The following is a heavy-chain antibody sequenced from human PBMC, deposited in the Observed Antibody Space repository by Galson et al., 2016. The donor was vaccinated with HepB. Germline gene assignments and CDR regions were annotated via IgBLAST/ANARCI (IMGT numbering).Heavy chain of an antibody. CDR3: ARQRVVITTRSDYYYYGLDV. CDR1: GDLINSSNW. J-gene: IGHJ6*02. D-gene: IGHD3-22*01. Sequence: ETLSLTCAVSGDLINSSNWWIWVRQPPGKGLEWIGEVYHSGSTNFNPSLKSRVTISADKSKNQFSLRLTSVTAADTAIYYCARQRVVITTRSDYYYYGLDVWVRGTTVTVSS. CDR2: VYHSGST. V-gene: IGHV4-4*02.